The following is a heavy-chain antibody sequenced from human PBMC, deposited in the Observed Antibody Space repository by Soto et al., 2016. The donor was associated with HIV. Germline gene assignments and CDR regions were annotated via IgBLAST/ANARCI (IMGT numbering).Heavy chain of an antibody. CDR2: IDGPTLNT. CDR1: IRIFLVIS. Sequence: EVHLFESGGGLLQPGGSRKTLLCSLWIRIFLVISMSWVRQAPGKGLEWVSTIDGPTLNTHYADSVKGRFTISRDNSKDTLYLQMNSLRVEDTAVYYCATWLTSHFDYWGPGNTGHRLL. J-gene: IGHJ4*02. D-gene: IGHD3-10*01. V-gene: IGHV3-23*01. CDR3: ATWLTSHFDY.